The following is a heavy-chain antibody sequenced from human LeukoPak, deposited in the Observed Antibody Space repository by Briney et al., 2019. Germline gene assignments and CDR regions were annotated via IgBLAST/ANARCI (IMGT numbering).Heavy chain of an antibody. CDR1: GFIFDDYA. CDR3: AKTLFGSGSPNAFDI. Sequence: GGSLRLSCAASGFIFDDYAMHWVRQAPGKGLAWVSGISWNSGNIGYADSVKGRFTISRDNAKNSLYLQMNSLRAEDMAFYYCAKTLFGSGSPNAFDIWGQGTMVTVSS. V-gene: IGHV3-9*03. J-gene: IGHJ3*02. CDR2: ISWNSGNI. D-gene: IGHD3-10*01.